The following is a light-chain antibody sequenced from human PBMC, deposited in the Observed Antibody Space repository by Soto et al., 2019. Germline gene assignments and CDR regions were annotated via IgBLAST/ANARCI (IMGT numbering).Light chain of an antibody. V-gene: IGKV4-1*01. J-gene: IGKJ1*01. CDR1: QTILYSSNNQNS. CDR2: WAS. CDR3: QQYYSIPPWT. Sequence: DIVMTQSPDSLAVSLGERATINCKSSQTILYSSNNQNSLAWYQQKPGQPPKLLIYWASTRESGVPDRFSGSGSGTDFTLTISSLQAEDVAVYYCQQYYSIPPWTFSQGTKVEIK.